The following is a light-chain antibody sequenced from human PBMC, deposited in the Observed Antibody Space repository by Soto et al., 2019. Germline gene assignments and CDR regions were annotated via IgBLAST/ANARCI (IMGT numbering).Light chain of an antibody. V-gene: IGKV1-5*01. J-gene: IGKJ1*01. CDR2: DAS. CDR3: QQHGSSPWM. CDR1: QSISSW. Sequence: DIQMTQSPSTLSASVGDRVTITCRASQSISSWLAWYQQKPGKAPKLLIYDASSLESGVPSRFSGSGSGTEFTLTISSLQPDDFATYYCQQHGSSPWMFGQGTKVDIK.